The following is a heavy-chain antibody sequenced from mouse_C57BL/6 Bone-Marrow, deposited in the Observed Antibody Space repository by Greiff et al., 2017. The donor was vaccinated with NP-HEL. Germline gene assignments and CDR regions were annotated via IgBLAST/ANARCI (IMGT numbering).Heavy chain of an antibody. Sequence: VQLKESGTVLARPGASVKMSCKTSGYTFTSYWMHWVKQRPGQGLEWIGAIYPGNSDTSYNQKFKGKAKLTAGTSASTAYMELSSLTNEDSAVYYCTYGNYYYAMDYWGQGTSVTVSS. CDR3: TYGNYYYAMDY. CDR2: IYPGNSDT. D-gene: IGHD2-1*01. CDR1: GYTFTSYW. J-gene: IGHJ4*01. V-gene: IGHV1-5*01.